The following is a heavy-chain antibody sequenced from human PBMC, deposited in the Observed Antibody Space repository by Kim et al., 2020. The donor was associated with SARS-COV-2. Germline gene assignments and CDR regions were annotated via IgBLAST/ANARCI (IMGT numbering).Heavy chain of an antibody. Sequence: GGSLRLSCAASGFTFRNYGMHWVRQAPGKRLEWVTVISYDGSNEYYADSVKGRFTMSRDTSKNILYLHMNSLRPVDTAVYYCATGGYDGFESWGQGTLVT. CDR1: GFTFRNYG. CDR2: ISYDGSNE. D-gene: IGHD5-12*01. J-gene: IGHJ4*02. CDR3: ATGGYDGFES. V-gene: IGHV3-30*03.